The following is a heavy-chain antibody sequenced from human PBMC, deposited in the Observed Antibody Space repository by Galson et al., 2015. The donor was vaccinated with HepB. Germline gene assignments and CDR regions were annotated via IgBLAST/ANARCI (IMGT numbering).Heavy chain of an antibody. CDR3: ARDLSLDY. J-gene: IGHJ4*02. CDR2: ISAYNGNT. D-gene: IGHD3-3*02. Sequence: SVKVSCRAFGYTFTSHTFSWVRQAPGQGLEWMGWISAYNGNTNYAQKFQDRVTMTTDTSASTAYMELRSLRSVDTAVYYCARDLSLDYWGQGTLVTVSS. CDR1: GYTFTSHT. V-gene: IGHV1-18*04.